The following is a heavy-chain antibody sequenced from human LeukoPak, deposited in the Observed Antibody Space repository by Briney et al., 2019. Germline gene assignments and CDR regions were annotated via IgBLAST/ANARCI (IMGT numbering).Heavy chain of an antibody. CDR2: ISASGGST. CDR1: GVTTSSYT. D-gene: IGHD3-10*01. V-gene: IGHV3-23*01. Sequence: GGSLRLSCAASGVTTSSYTMSWVRQAPGKGLEWVSVISASGGSTDYADSVKGRFTISRDNSKNTLYLQMNSLRADDTAVYYCARDAAANRITLPDYWGQGTLVTVSS. J-gene: IGHJ4*02. CDR3: ARDAAANRITLPDY.